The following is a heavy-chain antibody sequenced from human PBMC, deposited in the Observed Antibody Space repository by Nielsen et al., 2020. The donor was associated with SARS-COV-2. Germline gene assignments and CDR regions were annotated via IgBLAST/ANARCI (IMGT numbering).Heavy chain of an antibody. Sequence: GGSLRLSCTGSGFTFSDYSMNWVRQAPGKGLEWVASISGDSNYIFYSELVKGRFTMSRDNGKNSLYLQMNTLRSEDTALYYCTRGFYSQSDYWAQGTLVTVSS. CDR3: TRGFYSQSDY. V-gene: IGHV3-21*01. CDR2: ISGDSNYI. CDR1: GFTFSDYS. D-gene: IGHD2-15*01. J-gene: IGHJ4*02.